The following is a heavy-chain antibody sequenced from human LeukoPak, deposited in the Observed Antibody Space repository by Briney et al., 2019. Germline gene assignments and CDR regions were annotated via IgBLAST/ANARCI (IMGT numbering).Heavy chain of an antibody. CDR2: ISGSSSYI. CDR1: GFTFSSYS. J-gene: IGHJ4*02. CDR3: ARRRADIIAVAGVDY. V-gene: IGHV3-21*01. D-gene: IGHD6-19*01. Sequence: GGSLRLSCAASGFTFSSYSINWVRQAPGKGLEWVSSISGSSSYINYADSVKGRFTISRDNAQNSLFLQLNSLRAEDTAVYYCARRRADIIAVAGVDYWGQGTLVTVSS.